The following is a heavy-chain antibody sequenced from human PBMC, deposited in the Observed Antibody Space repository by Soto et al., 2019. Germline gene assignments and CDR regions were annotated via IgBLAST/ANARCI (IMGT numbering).Heavy chain of an antibody. V-gene: IGHV3-11*05. CDR2: ISTTGSYT. CDR3: ARIVGARLNDY. Sequence: QVQLVESGGGLVKPGGSLRLSCAASGFTFNDYYMTWFRQAPGKGLEWVSCISTTGSYTSYADSVKGRFTVARDNANNSMYLQMNSLRDEDTAVYYCARIVGARLNDYWGQGTLVTVSS. J-gene: IGHJ4*02. D-gene: IGHD1-26*01. CDR1: GFTFNDYY.